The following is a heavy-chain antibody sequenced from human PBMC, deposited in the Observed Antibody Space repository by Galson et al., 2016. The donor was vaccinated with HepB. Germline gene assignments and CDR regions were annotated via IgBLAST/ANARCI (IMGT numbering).Heavy chain of an antibody. D-gene: IGHD5-12*01. CDR1: GGSVSSGSYY. J-gene: IGHJ2*01. V-gene: IGHV4-31*03. CDR3: VSSGRQLNYHYFDL. CDR2: VYYSGSA. Sequence: TLSLTCTVSGGSVSSGSYYWSWIRQHPGKGLEWIGHVYYSGSAYHNPSLKSRVYISIDTSKNQFYLKLTSVTAADRAIYYCVSSGRQLNYHYFDLWGRGTLVTVSS.